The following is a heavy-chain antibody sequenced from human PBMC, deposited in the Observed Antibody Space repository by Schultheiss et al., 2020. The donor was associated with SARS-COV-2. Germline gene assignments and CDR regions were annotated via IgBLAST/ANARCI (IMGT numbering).Heavy chain of an antibody. J-gene: IGHJ3*02. D-gene: IGHD5-18*01. Sequence: ASVKVSCKASGYTFTSYAMHWVRQAPGQRLEWMGWINPNSGGTNYAQKFQGRVTMTRDTSISTAYMELSSLRSEDTAVYYCARVEVVPAAMWIHDAFDIWGQGTMVTVSS. CDR3: ARVEVVPAAMWIHDAFDI. V-gene: IGHV1-2*02. CDR2: INPNSGGT. CDR1: GYTFTSYA.